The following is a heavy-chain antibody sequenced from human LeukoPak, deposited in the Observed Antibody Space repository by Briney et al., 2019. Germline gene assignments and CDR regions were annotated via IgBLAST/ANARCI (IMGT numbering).Heavy chain of an antibody. J-gene: IGHJ5*02. CDR2: FYPGDSDT. CDR1: GYSFTSYW. CDR3: ARRYYGSGSYYNWFDP. V-gene: IGHV5-51*01. Sequence: GESLKISCKGSGYSFTSYWIGWVRQMHGKGLEWMGIFYPGDSDTRYSPSFQGQVTISADKSISTAYLQWSSLKASDTAMYYCARRYYGSGSYYNWFDPWGQGTLVTVSS. D-gene: IGHD3-10*01.